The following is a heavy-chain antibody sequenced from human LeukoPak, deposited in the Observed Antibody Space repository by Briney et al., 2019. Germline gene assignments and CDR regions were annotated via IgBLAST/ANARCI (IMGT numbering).Heavy chain of an antibody. V-gene: IGHV1-3*01. CDR2: INGGNGNT. CDR1: GYTFPTFA. D-gene: IGHD6-13*01. CDR3: ARGRGTGGSNRDFYFYYYMDV. J-gene: IGHJ6*03. Sequence: ASVKVSCKASGYTFPTFAIHWVRQAPGQRPEWMGWINGGNGNTKYSQKFHGRVTITRDTSAGTAYMELTSLRSEDMAVYYCARGRGTGGSNRDFYFYYYMDVWGNGTTVIVSS.